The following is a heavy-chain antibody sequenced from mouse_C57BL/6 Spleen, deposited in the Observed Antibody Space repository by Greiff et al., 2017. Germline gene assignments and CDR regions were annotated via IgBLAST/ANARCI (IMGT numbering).Heavy chain of an antibody. CDR2: ISSGSSTI. CDR3: ARNDYDAMDD. J-gene: IGHJ4*01. V-gene: IGHV5-17*01. Sequence: EVKVVASGGGLVKPGGSLKLSCAASGFTFSDYGMHWVRQAPEKGLEWVAYISSGSSTISYADTVKGRFTISRDNAKNTLFLQMTSLRSEDTAMYYCARNDYDAMDDWGKGTSVTVSS. CDR1: GFTFSDYG.